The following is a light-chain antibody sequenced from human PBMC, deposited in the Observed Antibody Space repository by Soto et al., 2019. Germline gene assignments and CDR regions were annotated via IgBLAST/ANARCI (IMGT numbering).Light chain of an antibody. CDR2: GAS. CDR1: QSLSSNS. Sequence: EIVLTQSPGSLSLSPGERATLSCRASQSLSSNSLAWYQQKPGQAPRLLIYGASSRATGIPDRFSGSGSGTDFTLTISRLEPEDSAVYHCQQYGSSLRTFGQGTKVEIK. CDR3: QQYGSSLRT. V-gene: IGKV3-20*01. J-gene: IGKJ1*01.